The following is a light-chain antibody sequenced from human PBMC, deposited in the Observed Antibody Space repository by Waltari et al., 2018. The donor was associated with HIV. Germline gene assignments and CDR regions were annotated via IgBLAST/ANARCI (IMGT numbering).Light chain of an antibody. CDR3: AAWDNSLNAWV. CDR2: SDD. CDR1: SSNLGSNT. V-gene: IGLV1-44*01. Sequence: PSQPPSASWTPGQRLIISCPGSSSNLGSNTVIWCQQLPGTPPKPLIHSDDRRPSGGPDRCSGSKTAASAALAISGLQSEDEADYYCAAWDNSLNAWVFGGGTKLTVL. J-gene: IGLJ3*02.